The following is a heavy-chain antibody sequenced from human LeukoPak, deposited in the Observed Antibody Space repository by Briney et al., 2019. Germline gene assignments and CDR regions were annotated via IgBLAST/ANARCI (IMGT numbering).Heavy chain of an antibody. V-gene: IGHV1-46*01. CDR1: GYTFTSYY. J-gene: IGHJ6*03. CDR3: ARDVRAPGVFYYYYYMDV. CDR2: INPSGGST. D-gene: IGHD3-10*02. Sequence: GASVKVSCKASGYTFTSYYTHWVRQAPGQGLEWMGIINPSGGSTSYAQKFQGRVTMTRDMSTSTVYMELSSLRSEDTAVYYCARDVRAPGVFYYYYYMDVWGKGTTVTVSS.